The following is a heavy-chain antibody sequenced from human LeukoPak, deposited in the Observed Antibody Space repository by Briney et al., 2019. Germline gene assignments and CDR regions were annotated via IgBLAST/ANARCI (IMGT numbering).Heavy chain of an antibody. V-gene: IGHV5-51*01. Sequence: GESLKISCKGSGYSFPAYWIGWVRQMPGKGLEWMGIIYPGDSDTRYSPSFQGQVTISADKSISTAYLQWSSLKASDTAIYYCARPTEGYSYGYFNYWGQGTLVTVSS. CDR2: IYPGDSDT. CDR1: GYSFPAYW. CDR3: ARPTEGYSYGYFNY. J-gene: IGHJ4*02. D-gene: IGHD5-18*01.